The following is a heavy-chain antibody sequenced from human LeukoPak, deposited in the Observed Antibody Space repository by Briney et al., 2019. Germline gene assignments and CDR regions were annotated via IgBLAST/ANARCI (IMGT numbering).Heavy chain of an antibody. D-gene: IGHD7-27*01. CDR2: IYHSGST. V-gene: IGHV4-38-2*02. CDR1: GYSISSGYY. Sequence: SETLSLTCTVSGYSISSGYYWGWIRQPPGKGLEWIGYIYHSGSTYYNPSLKSRVTISVDRSKNQFSLKLSSVTAADTAVYYCARGANWGSDYWGQGTLVTVSS. J-gene: IGHJ4*02. CDR3: ARGANWGSDY.